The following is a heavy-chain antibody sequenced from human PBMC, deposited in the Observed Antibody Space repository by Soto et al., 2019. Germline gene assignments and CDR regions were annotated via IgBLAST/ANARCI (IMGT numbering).Heavy chain of an antibody. V-gene: IGHV1-24*01. J-gene: IGHJ4*02. CDR2: FDPEDGET. CDR3: AAVVPAAFNFDY. Sequence: GASVKVSCKVSGYTLTELSMHWVRQAPGKGLEWMGGFDPEDGETIYAQKFQGRVTMTEDTSTDTAYMELSSLRSEDTAVYYCAAVVPAAFNFDYWGQGXLVTVSS. CDR1: GYTLTELS. D-gene: IGHD2-2*01.